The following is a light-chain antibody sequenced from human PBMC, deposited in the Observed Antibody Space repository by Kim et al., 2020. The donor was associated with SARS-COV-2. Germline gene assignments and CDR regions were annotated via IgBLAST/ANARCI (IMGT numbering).Light chain of an antibody. Sequence: SYELTQPPSVSVAPGETATITCGGKNIGRKSVHWYQQKPGQAPVLVISYDTDRPSGIPERFSGSNSGNTATLTISRVEAGDEADYYGQVWDDGSVIFG. CDR1: NIGRKS. CDR3: QVWDDGSVI. V-gene: IGLV3-21*04. CDR2: YDT. J-gene: IGLJ2*01.